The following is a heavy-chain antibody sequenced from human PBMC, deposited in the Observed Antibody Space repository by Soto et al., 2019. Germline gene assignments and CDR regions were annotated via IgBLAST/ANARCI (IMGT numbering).Heavy chain of an antibody. CDR2: INPRGDVI. V-gene: IGHV3-11*01. Sequence: QVRLVESGGGLVKPEGSLTLSCAASGFSLRDYYMTWIRQAPGKGLELLSYINPRGDVIKYVDSVKGRFTISRDNAKNSLYLHMNNLRAEDTAVYYCTRDPRITDFWGQGTLVTVSS. CDR1: GFSLRDYY. D-gene: IGHD3-16*01. J-gene: IGHJ4*02. CDR3: TRDPRITDF.